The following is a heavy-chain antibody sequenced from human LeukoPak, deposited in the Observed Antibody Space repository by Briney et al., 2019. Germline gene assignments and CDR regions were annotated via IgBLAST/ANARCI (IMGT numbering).Heavy chain of an antibody. J-gene: IGHJ3*01. CDR3: ARDRYYDILTGYFGVDAFDD. D-gene: IGHD3-9*01. Sequence: SETLCLTCTVSGYSISSGYYWGWIRQPPGKGLEWIGSINHSGSTYYNPSLKSRVTLSVDTSKNQFSLRLNSVTAADTAVYYCARDRYYDILTGYFGVDAFDDWGQGTMVTVSS. V-gene: IGHV4-38-2*02. CDR2: INHSGST. CDR1: GYSISSGYY.